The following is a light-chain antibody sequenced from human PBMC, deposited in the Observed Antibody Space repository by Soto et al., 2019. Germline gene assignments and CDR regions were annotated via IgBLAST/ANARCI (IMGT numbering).Light chain of an antibody. J-gene: IGLJ1*01. CDR1: ISDVGGYNY. CDR2: DVS. Sequence: ALTQPASVSGSPGQSITISCTGTISDVGGYNYVSWYQQHPGKAPKLMIYDVSNRPSGVSNRFSGSKSGNTASLTISGLQAEDEADYYCCSYAGSTTLYVFGTGTKVTV. V-gene: IGLV2-14*01. CDR3: CSYAGSTTLYV.